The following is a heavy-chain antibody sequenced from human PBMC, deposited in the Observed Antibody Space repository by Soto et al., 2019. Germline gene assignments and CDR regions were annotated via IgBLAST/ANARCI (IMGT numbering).Heavy chain of an antibody. D-gene: IGHD3-3*01. Sequence: GGSLRLSCAVSGFVFSSYDMHWVRQAPGKGLEWVAVISNDGSNKDYADSVKGRFTISRDNSKITLYLQMNGLRAEDTAVYYCAKGKTIFGVIVVSEYWGQGKLVPVSS. V-gene: IGHV3-30*18. CDR3: AKGKTIFGVIVVSEY. CDR2: ISNDGSNK. CDR1: GFVFSSYD. J-gene: IGHJ4*01.